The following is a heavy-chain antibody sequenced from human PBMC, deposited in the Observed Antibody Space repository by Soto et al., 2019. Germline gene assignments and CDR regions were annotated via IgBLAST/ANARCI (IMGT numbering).Heavy chain of an antibody. V-gene: IGHV4-34*01. CDR3: AREKITGLFDY. CDR2: INHSGST. CDR1: GGSISSSYY. Sequence: PSETLSLTCAVSGGSISSSYYWTWIRQPPGTGLEWIGEINHSGSTNYNPSLKSRVTISVDTSKNQFSLKLTSVTAADTAVYYCAREKITGLFDYWGQGTLVTVSS. J-gene: IGHJ4*02. D-gene: IGHD2-8*02.